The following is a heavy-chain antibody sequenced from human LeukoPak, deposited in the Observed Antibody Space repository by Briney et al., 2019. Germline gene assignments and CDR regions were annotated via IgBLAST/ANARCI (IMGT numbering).Heavy chain of an antibody. D-gene: IGHD2-8*02. Sequence: PGGSLRLSCAASGFNLRSFSMHWVRQAPGKGLEYVSAISYSGGTTYYADSVTGRFTISRYDSKNTLYLQMGSLRAEDMAVYYCTRVADTGYFDYWGQGTLVTVSS. CDR1: GFNLRSFS. V-gene: IGHV3-64*02. CDR2: ISYSGGTT. CDR3: TRVADTGYFDY. J-gene: IGHJ4*02.